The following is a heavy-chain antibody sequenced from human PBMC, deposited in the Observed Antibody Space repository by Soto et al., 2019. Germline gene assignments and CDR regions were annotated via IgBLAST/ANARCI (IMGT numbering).Heavy chain of an antibody. V-gene: IGHV3-30*18. CDR1: GFTFSSYG. Sequence: GGSLRLSSAASGFTFSSYGMHWVRQAPGKGLECVAVISYDGSNKYYADSVKGRFTISRDNSKNTLYLQMNSLRAEDTAVYYCAKDRSYYDSIGTFDYWGQGTLVTVSS. D-gene: IGHD3-22*01. CDR3: AKDRSYYDSIGTFDY. CDR2: ISYDGSNK. J-gene: IGHJ4*02.